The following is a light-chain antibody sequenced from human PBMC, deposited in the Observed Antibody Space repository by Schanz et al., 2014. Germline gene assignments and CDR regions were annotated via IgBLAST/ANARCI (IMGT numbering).Light chain of an antibody. CDR3: SSYTSSTTLV. CDR1: SSDVGGYNY. CDR2: DVS. Sequence: QSALTQPPSASGSPGQSVTISCTGTSSDVGGYNYVSWYQHYPGKAPKLMIYDVSNRPSGVSNRFSGSKSGNTASLTISGLQAEDEADYYCSSYTSSTTLVFGGGTKLTVL. J-gene: IGLJ3*02. V-gene: IGLV2-14*03.